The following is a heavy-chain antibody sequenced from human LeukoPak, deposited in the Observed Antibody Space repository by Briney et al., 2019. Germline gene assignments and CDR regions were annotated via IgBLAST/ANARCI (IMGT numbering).Heavy chain of an antibody. D-gene: IGHD4-17*01. CDR3: SREGDYGDYGRLWYFDL. Sequence: GASVNVSCKTAGYTFTGYFMHWARQAPGQGLEWMGWINPNSGGTNYAQKFQGRVTMTRDTSISTAYMELTRLRSDDTAMYYCSREGDYGDYGRLWYFDLWGRGTLVTVPS. CDR2: INPNSGGT. J-gene: IGHJ2*01. CDR1: GYTFTGYF. V-gene: IGHV1-2*02.